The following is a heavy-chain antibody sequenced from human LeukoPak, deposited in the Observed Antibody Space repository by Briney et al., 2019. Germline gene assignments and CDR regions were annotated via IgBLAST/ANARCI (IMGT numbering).Heavy chain of an antibody. CDR2: ISSSSGTI. Sequence: GGSLRHSCATSGFTLSSYSMNWVRQAPGKGLEWVSYISSSSGTIYYADSVKGRFTISRDNAKNSLYLQMNSLRAEDTAVYYCARDPTGHGDYWGQGTLVTVSS. V-gene: IGHV3-48*04. CDR1: GFTLSSYS. J-gene: IGHJ4*02. CDR3: ARDPTGHGDY. D-gene: IGHD3-10*01.